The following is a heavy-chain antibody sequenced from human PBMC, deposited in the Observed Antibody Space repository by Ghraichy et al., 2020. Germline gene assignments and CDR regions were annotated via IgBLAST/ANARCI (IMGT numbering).Heavy chain of an antibody. Sequence: LSLTCAASGFTFSDYAMSWVRQAPGQGLQWVSTFIGSTGDTHYADSVKGRFTISRDNSKNTLFLQMNSLRAEDTAVYFCAKPARAGLDMIFDFWGQGTLVTVSS. CDR3: AKPARAGLDMIFDF. D-gene: IGHD3/OR15-3a*01. CDR2: FIGSTGDT. J-gene: IGHJ4*02. CDR1: GFTFSDYA. V-gene: IGHV3-23*01.